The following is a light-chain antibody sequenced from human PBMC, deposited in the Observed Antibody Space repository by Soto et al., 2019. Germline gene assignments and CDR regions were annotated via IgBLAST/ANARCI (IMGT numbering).Light chain of an antibody. J-gene: IGLJ2*01. CDR3: GTWDSSLSEVV. CDR1: SSNIGNNY. CDR2: ENN. V-gene: IGLV1-51*02. Sequence: QSVLTQPPSVSAAPGQRVTISCSGSSSNIGNNYVSWYQQLPGTAPKLLIYENNTRPSGIPDRFSGPKAGTSATLGVTGLQTGDEADYYCGTWDSSLSEVVFGGGTKLTV.